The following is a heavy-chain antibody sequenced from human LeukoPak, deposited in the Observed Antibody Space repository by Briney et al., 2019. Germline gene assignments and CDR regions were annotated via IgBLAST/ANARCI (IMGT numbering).Heavy chain of an antibody. CDR3: ARTLGDWGYDAFDI. J-gene: IGHJ3*02. D-gene: IGHD2-21*02. V-gene: IGHV4-38-2*02. Sequence: SETLSLTCTVSDYSIGSGYYWGWIRQPPGKGLGWIGTIYHSGSTYYNPSLKGRVTISLDTSKNQFSLKLSSVTAADMAVYYCARTLGDWGYDAFDIWGQGTMVTVSS. CDR1: DYSIGSGYY. CDR2: IYHSGST.